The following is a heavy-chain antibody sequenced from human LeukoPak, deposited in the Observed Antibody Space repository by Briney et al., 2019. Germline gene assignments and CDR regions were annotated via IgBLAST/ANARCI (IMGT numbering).Heavy chain of an antibody. Sequence: PGGSLRLSCAASGFTFRSYWMAWVRQAPGKGLEWVANIKEDESAKHQADSVKGRFTISRDNAQNSVYLQMSSLRGEDTAVYYCARDVGGSLDYWGQGTRVTVSS. CDR2: IKEDESAK. J-gene: IGHJ4*02. CDR1: GFTFRSYW. CDR3: ARDVGGSLDY. V-gene: IGHV3-7*01. D-gene: IGHD1-26*01.